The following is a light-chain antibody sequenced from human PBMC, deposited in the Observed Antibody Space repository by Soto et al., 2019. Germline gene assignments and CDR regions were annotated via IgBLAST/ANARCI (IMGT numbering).Light chain of an antibody. CDR3: LQYHNWPRT. CDR2: DAS. Sequence: EIVMTQSPATLSVSPGERATLSCRSSHSINTNVAWYQQRFGQAPRLLMYDASIRATSFPARFSGSGSGTEFTLTIRGLQSEDVAIYYCLQYHNWPRTFGQGTKVDIK. J-gene: IGKJ1*01. V-gene: IGKV3-15*01. CDR1: HSINTN.